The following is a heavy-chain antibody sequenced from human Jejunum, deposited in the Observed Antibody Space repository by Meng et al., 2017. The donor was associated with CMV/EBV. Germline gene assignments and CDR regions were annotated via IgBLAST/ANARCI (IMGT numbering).Heavy chain of an antibody. V-gene: IGHV1-2*06. J-gene: IGHJ4*02. Sequence: KVSGYTLTDSSLHWVRQAPGQGLEWLGRINTNTGGAAYAQIFQGRVTMTRDTSISTVYMELNGLTSDDTAVYYCVRGSLDTASYFRDYWGQGTLVTVSS. D-gene: IGHD1-26*01. CDR3: VRGSLDTASYFRDY. CDR1: GYTLTDSS. CDR2: INTNTGGA.